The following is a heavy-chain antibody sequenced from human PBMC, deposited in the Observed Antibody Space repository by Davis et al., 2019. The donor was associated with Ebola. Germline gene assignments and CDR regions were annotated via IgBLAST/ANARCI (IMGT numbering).Heavy chain of an antibody. D-gene: IGHD6-19*01. CDR3: ARDGVGGWYDY. CDR2: INHSGST. J-gene: IGHJ4*02. CDR1: GGSFSGYY. Sequence: PSETLSLTCAVYGGSFSGYYWSWIRQPPGKGLEWIGEINHSGSTNYNPSLKSRVTISVDTSKNQFSLKLSSVTAADTAVYYCARDGVGGWYDYWGQGTLVTVSS. V-gene: IGHV4-34*01.